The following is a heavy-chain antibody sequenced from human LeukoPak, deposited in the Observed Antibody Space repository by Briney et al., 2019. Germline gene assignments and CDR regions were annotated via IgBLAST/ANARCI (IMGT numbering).Heavy chain of an antibody. J-gene: IGHJ6*02. Sequence: GGSLRLSCAASGSTFSASPIHWVRQASGKGLEWVGRIRSKAHSYATAYAESVKGRFTISRDDSENTAYLQMNSLKTEDTAVYYCTRRVGDSYFYGMDVWGQGTPVTVSS. CDR3: TRRVGDSYFYGMDV. D-gene: IGHD5/OR15-5a*01. CDR2: IRSKAHSYAT. CDR1: GSTFSASP. V-gene: IGHV3-73*01.